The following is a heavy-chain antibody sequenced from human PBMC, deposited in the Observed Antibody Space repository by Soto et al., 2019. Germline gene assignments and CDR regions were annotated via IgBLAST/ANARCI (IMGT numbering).Heavy chain of an antibody. V-gene: IGHV3-15*07. D-gene: IGHD5-18*01. CDR2: IKSKTDGGTT. CDR1: GFTFSNAW. CDR3: TTVVHSYGYVGYYYYGMDV. Sequence: GGSLRLSCAASGFTFSNAWMNWVRQAPGKGLEWVGRIKSKTDGGTTDYAAPVKGRCTNSRDDSKNTLYMQMNSLKTEDTAVYYCTTVVHSYGYVGYYYYGMDVWGQGTTVTVSS. J-gene: IGHJ6*02.